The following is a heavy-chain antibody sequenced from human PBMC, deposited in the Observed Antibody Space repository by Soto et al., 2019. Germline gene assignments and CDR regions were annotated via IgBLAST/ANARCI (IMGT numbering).Heavy chain of an antibody. D-gene: IGHD5-18*01. CDR1: GGSTSTGSYY. CDR3: TCIFSGGYGYGFYYYGMDV. V-gene: IGHV4-39*01. CDR2: IYYSGST. Sequence: SETLSHTWTGSGGSTSTGSYYLGWIRQAPGKGLEWIGSIYYSGSTYYNPSLKSRVTISVDTSKSQFSLKLSSVTAADTAVYYCTCIFSGGYGYGFYYYGMDVWGQGSTVT. J-gene: IGHJ6*02.